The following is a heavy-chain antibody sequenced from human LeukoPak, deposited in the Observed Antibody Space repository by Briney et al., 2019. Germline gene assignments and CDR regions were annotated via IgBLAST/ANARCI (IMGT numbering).Heavy chain of an antibody. J-gene: IGHJ4*02. CDR2: INPNSGGT. CDR3: ARATYIAVAGMYFDY. V-gene: IGHV1-2*02. CDR1: GYTFTGYY. Sequence: ASVKVSCKASGYTFTGYYMHWVRQAPGQGLEWMGWINPNSGGTNYAQKFQGRVTMTRDTSISTAYVELSRLRSDDTAVYYCARATYIAVAGMYFDYWGQGTLVTVSS. D-gene: IGHD6-19*01.